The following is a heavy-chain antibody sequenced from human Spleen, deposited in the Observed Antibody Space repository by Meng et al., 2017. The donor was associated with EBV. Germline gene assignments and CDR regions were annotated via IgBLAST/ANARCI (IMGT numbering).Heavy chain of an antibody. D-gene: IGHD1-14*01. CDR3: SRDLAGSDDY. V-gene: IGHV3-74*01. J-gene: IGHJ4*02. CDR1: GFTLSSYW. CDR2: INSDGNVI. Sequence: EVQVMESXXGXVXXGGXLRLSCADSGFTLSSYWVHWVRQAPGKGLVWVSRINSDGNVINYADPVKGRFTISRDNAKNTVYLQMNNVRVEDTAVYYCSRDLAGSDDYWGQGTLVTVSS.